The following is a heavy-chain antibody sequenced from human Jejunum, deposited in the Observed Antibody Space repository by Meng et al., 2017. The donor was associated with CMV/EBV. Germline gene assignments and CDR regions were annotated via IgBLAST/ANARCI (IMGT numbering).Heavy chain of an antibody. V-gene: IGHV3-66*02. D-gene: IGHD3-10*01. J-gene: IGHJ4*02. CDR2: IDSGGRT. Sequence: SRFPVSSSHISWVRQAPGKELEWFSVIDSGGRTYYTDSVKGRFTIFRDSSKNMLYLQMSSLRPEDTAVYYCAREDYYGSGSLDYWGQGTLVTVSS. CDR1: RFPVSSSH. CDR3: AREDYYGSGSLDY.